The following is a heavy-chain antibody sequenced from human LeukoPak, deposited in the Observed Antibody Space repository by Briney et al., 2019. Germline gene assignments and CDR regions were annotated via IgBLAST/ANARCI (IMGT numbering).Heavy chain of an antibody. CDR3: ARDWVRWELLDY. D-gene: IGHD1-26*01. CDR2: ISAYNGNT. CDR1: GYTFTSYG. Sequence: ASVKVSCKASGYTFTSYGISWVRQAPGQWLEWMGWISAYNGNTNYAQKLQGRVTMTTDTSTSTAYMELRSLRSDDTAVYYCARDWVRWELLDYWGQGTLVTVSS. J-gene: IGHJ4*02. V-gene: IGHV1-18*01.